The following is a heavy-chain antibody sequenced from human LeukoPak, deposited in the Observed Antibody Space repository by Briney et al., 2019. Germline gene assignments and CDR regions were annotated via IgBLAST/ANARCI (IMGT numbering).Heavy chain of an antibody. V-gene: IGHV4-59*08. CDR2: IYYSANA. D-gene: IGHD3-16*01. J-gene: IGHJ4*02. CDR3: ASHNSLGGPLAHFDY. CDR1: GGSISSYY. Sequence: TSETLSLTCTVSGGSISSYYWSWIRQPPGKGLEWIGLIYYSANANYNPSLKSRVTISVDTSKKHLSLKLNSVTAADTAVYYCASHNSLGGPLAHFDYWGQGTLVTVSS.